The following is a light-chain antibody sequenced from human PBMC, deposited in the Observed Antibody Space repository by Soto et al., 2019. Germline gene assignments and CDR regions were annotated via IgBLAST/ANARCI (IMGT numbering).Light chain of an antibody. CDR2: DAS. J-gene: IGKJ1*01. V-gene: IGKV1-39*01. CDR3: QQSYSTPWT. Sequence: DIQLTRSPSSLSASVGYKVAITFWASHSIRSYLNWVQQKPGKAPKLLIYDASSLQSGVPSRFSGSGSGTDFTLTISSLQPEDFATYYCQQSYSTPWTFGQGTKV. CDR1: HSIRSY.